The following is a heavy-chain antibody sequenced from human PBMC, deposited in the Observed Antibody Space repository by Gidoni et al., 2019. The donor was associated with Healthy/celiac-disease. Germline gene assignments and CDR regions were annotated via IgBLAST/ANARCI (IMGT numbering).Heavy chain of an antibody. Sequence: EVQLVDSGGGWVQPSGSRSRYWAASAFTSNSYAMSWVRQAQGEGMGWVSAISGSGGSTSYADSVKGRFTISRDNSKTTLYLPMNSLRAVDPAVYYCAQDRSGSPYYYLDVWGKGTTVTVSS. CDR2: ISGSGGST. V-gene: IGHV3-23*04. D-gene: IGHD1-26*01. J-gene: IGHJ6*03. CDR3: AQDRSGSPYYYLDV. CDR1: AFTSNSYA.